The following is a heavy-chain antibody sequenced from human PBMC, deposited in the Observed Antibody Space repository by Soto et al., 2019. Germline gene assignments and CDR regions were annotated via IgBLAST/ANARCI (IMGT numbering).Heavy chain of an antibody. CDR2: IYYSGST. CDR1: GGSISSSSYY. Sequence: QLQLQESGPGLVKPSETLSLTCTVSGGSISSSSYYWGWIRQPPGKGLEWIGSIYYSGSTYYNPSLKSRVTISVDTSKNQFSLKLSSVTAADTAVYYCARRGGAPEDFWSGYPFDYWGQGTLVTVSS. D-gene: IGHD3-3*01. V-gene: IGHV4-39*01. J-gene: IGHJ4*02. CDR3: ARRGGAPEDFWSGYPFDY.